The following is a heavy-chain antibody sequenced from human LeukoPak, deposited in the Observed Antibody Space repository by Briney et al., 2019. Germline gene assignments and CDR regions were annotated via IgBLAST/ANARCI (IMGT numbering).Heavy chain of an antibody. D-gene: IGHD3-10*01. CDR2: VSSSSSYI. V-gene: IGHV3-21*01. Sequence: GGSLRLSCAVSGFTFSTYSMNWVRQAPGKGLEWVSSVSSSSSYIYYADSVRGRFTISRDNAKNTLYLQMNSLRAEDTAVYYCARVLGRSMVRGVIDYWGQGTLVTVSS. J-gene: IGHJ4*02. CDR3: ARVLGRSMVRGVIDY. CDR1: GFTFSTYS.